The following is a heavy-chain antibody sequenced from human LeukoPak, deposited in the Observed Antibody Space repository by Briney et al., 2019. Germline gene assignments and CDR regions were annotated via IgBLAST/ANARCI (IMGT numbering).Heavy chain of an antibody. Sequence: SETLSLTCTVSGGSISRGGYYWSWIRQHPGKGLEWIGYIYYSGSTYYNPSLKSRVTISVDTSKNQFSLKLSSVTAADTAVYYCARAMVRGVHDAFDIWGQGTMVTVSS. D-gene: IGHD3-10*01. V-gene: IGHV4-31*03. CDR2: IYYSGST. CDR3: ARAMVRGVHDAFDI. CDR1: GGSISRGGYY. J-gene: IGHJ3*02.